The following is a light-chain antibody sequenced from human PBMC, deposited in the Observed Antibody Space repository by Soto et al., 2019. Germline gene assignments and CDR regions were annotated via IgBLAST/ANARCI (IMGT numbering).Light chain of an antibody. V-gene: IGKV1-9*01. CDR1: QGISSY. J-gene: IGKJ1*01. Sequence: QIIASPDCLDPSGGHIVTNTCMVSQGISSYLAWYQQKPGKAPKLLIYAASTLQSGVPSRFSGSGSGTESSLTISSLQPADFATYYCQQLNSYPPWTFGQGTEVDIK. CDR3: QQLNSYPPWT. CDR2: AAS.